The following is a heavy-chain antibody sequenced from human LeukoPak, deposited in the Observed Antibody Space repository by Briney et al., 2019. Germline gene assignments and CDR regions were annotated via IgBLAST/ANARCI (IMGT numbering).Heavy chain of an antibody. J-gene: IGHJ6*02. Sequence: GGSLRLSCAASGFNLNTYWMAWVRQAPGRGLEWVANIKQDESEKYYVDSVKGRFTISRDNAKNSLFLQMNSLRAEDTAVYYCAKIYYFASGSHCSPGMDVWGQGTTVSVSS. CDR3: AKIYYFASGSHCSPGMDV. CDR2: IKQDESEK. V-gene: IGHV3-7*01. D-gene: IGHD3-10*01. CDR1: GFNLNTYW.